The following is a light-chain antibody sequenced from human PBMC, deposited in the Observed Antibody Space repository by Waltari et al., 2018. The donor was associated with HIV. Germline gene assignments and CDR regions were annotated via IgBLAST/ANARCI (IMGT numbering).Light chain of an antibody. J-gene: IGLJ2*01. Sequence: YELTQPPSVSVAPGQTAMITCGGNNIESKSVQWYQQKPGQAPVLVIYFDLDRPSGTPERFSVSVSGNTATLTISRVDAGDEADYYCQVWDRSSDQVIFGGGTKLTVL. V-gene: IGLV3-21*04. CDR2: FDL. CDR1: NIESKS. CDR3: QVWDRSSDQVI.